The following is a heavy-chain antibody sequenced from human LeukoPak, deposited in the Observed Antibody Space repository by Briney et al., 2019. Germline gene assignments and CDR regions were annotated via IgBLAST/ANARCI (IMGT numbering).Heavy chain of an antibody. J-gene: IGHJ4*02. Sequence: ASVTVSCKASGYTFTDYYMHWVRQAPGQGVEWMGWINPNSGGTDYAQKFQGKVTITRDTAISTTYMELSRLRSDDTAGYYCARSYVSGTTNAYWGQETRFPAPS. CDR3: ARSYVSGTTNAY. CDR1: GYTFTDYY. V-gene: IGHV1-2*02. CDR2: INPNSGGT. D-gene: IGHD3-10*01.